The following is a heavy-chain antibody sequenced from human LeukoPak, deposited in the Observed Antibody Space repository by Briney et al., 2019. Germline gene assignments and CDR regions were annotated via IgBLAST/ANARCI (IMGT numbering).Heavy chain of an antibody. CDR1: GYIFSAYW. V-gene: IGHV5-51*01. CDR3: ARHSDGDNFAAFDS. Sequence: AESLKISCKASGYIFSAYWIGWVRQMPGKGLEWMGIMYPGDSDTRYSPSFQGQVTISADRSISTAYLQLSSLKASDTAIYYCARHSDGDNFAAFDSWGQGTLVTVSS. J-gene: IGHJ4*02. D-gene: IGHD1-1*01. CDR2: MYPGDSDT.